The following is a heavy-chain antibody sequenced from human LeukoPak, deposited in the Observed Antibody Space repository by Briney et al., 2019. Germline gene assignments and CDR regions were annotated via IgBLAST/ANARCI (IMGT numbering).Heavy chain of an antibody. CDR1: GYSFTNYG. D-gene: IGHD5-18*01. Sequence: GASVKVSCKASGYSFTNYGISWVRQAPGQGLEWMGWISPYNDNANYAQKLQGRVTMTTDTSTTTVYMEVRSLRSDDTAVYYCVRDLDTTMDARYLFESWGQGTLVTVSS. CDR3: VRDLDTTMDARYLFES. J-gene: IGHJ4*02. V-gene: IGHV1-18*01. CDR2: ISPYNDNA.